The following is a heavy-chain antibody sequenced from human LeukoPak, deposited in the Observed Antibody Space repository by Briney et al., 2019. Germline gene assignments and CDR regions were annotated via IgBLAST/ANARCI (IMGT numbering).Heavy chain of an antibody. J-gene: IGHJ5*02. CDR1: GYSISSGYY. CDR3: ARDLTVMGVDNWFDP. Sequence: PSETLSLTCTVSGYSISSGYYWGWIRQPPGKGLEWIGSIYHSGSTYYNPSLKSRVTISVDTSKNQFSLKLSSVTAADTAVYYCARDLTVMGVDNWFDPWGQGTLVTVSS. CDR2: IYHSGST. V-gene: IGHV4-38-2*02. D-gene: IGHD4-17*01.